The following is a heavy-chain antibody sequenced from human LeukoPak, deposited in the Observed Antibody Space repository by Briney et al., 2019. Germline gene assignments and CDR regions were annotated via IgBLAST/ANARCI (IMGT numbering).Heavy chain of an antibody. CDR1: GFTLSRHA. CDR2: ISYDGSNQ. CDR3: ASKWFCGGDCYYQIDF. J-gene: IGHJ4*02. V-gene: IGHV3-30-3*01. Sequence: GGSLRLSCTASGFTLSRHAMHWVRQAPGKGLEWLLVISYDGSNQYYADSVKGRFTISRDNSKDTLFLQMNSLRPEDTAVYYCASKWFCGGDCYYQIDFWGQGTLVTVSS. D-gene: IGHD2-21*02.